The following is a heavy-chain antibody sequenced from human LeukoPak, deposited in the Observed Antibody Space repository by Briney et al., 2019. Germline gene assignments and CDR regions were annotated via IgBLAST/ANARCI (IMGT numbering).Heavy chain of an antibody. CDR2: ISYDGSNK. CDR1: GFTFSSYA. V-gene: IGHV3-30-3*01. Sequence: GGSLRLSCAASGFTFSSYAMHWVRQAPGKGLEWVAVISYDGSNKYYAGSVKGRFTISRDNSENTLYLQMNSLRAEDTAVYYCARDEGRQWLVEYYFDYWGQGTLVTVSS. D-gene: IGHD6-19*01. CDR3: ARDEGRQWLVEYYFDY. J-gene: IGHJ4*02.